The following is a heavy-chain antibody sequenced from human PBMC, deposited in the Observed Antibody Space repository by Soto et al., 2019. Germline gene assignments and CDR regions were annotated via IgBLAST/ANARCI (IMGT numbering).Heavy chain of an antibody. Sequence: TLSLTCTVSGGSISSGGYYWSWIRQHPGKGLEWIGYIYYSGSTYYNPSLKSRVTISVDTSKNQFSLKLSSVTAADTAVYYCARGVPAPREKHNFDYWGQGTLVTVSS. CDR1: GGSISSGGYY. CDR2: IYYSGST. J-gene: IGHJ4*02. D-gene: IGHD2-2*01. CDR3: ARGVPAPREKHNFDY. V-gene: IGHV4-31*03.